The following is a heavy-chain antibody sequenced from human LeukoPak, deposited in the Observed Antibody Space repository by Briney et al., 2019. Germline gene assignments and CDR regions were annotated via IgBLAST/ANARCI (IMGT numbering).Heavy chain of an antibody. CDR2: VLSDGSRI. J-gene: IGHJ3*02. Sequence: PGGSLRLSCAASGFTFTNYWMHWARQAPGKGLVWVSRVLSDGSRITYADSVKGRFTISRDNAKKTLYLEMDSLRAEDTAVYYCARVAVGGTRAFDIWGQGTTVTVSS. CDR3: ARVAVGGTRAFDI. D-gene: IGHD6-19*01. V-gene: IGHV3-74*01. CDR1: GFTFTNYW.